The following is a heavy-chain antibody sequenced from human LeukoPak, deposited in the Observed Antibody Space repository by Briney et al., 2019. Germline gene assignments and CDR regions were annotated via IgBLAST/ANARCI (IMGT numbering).Heavy chain of an antibody. CDR2: IYGGSST. CDR1: GFTVITND. Sequence: PGGSLILSCAASGFTVITNDMAWVRQAPGRGLEWVSAIYGGSSTHSADSVKGRFIISRDNSKNTLYLQMNTLRAEDTAVYYCASYYDTSGHYVDYWGQGTLVTVSS. CDR3: ASYYDTSGHYVDY. D-gene: IGHD3-22*01. J-gene: IGHJ4*02. V-gene: IGHV3-66*01.